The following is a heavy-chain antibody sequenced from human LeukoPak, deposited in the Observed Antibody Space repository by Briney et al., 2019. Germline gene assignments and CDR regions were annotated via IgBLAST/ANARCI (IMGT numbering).Heavy chain of an antibody. V-gene: IGHV3-21*01. CDR3: ARARPTTYYYYYGMDA. Sequence: GGSLRLSCAASGFTFSSYSMNWVRQAPGKGLEWVSSISSSSSYIYYADSVKGRFTISRDNAKNSLYLQMNSLRAEDTAVYYCARARPTTYYYYYGMDAWGQGTTVTVSS. CDR2: ISSSSSYI. D-gene: IGHD1-26*01. J-gene: IGHJ6*02. CDR1: GFTFSSYS.